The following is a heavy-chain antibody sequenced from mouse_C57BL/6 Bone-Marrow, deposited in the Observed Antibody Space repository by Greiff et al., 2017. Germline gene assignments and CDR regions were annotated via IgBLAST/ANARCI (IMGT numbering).Heavy chain of an antibody. V-gene: IGHV1-55*01. D-gene: IGHD2-3*01. Sequence: VQLQQPGAELVKPGASVKMSCKASGYTFTSYWITWVKQRPGQGLEWIGDIYPGSGSTNYHEKFQSKATLTVDTSSSTAYMQLSSLTSEDAAVYYCAREAGWYYLDYWGQGTTLTVSS. CDR3: AREAGWYYLDY. CDR1: GYTFTSYW. J-gene: IGHJ2*01. CDR2: IYPGSGST.